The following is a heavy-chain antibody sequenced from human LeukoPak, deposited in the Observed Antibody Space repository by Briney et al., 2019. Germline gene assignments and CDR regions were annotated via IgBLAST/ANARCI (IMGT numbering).Heavy chain of an antibody. CDR3: ARDHCSGGSCYSHYYYGMDV. Sequence: GASVKVSCKASGGTFSSYAISWVRQAPGQGLEWMGRIIPILGIANYAQKFQGRVTITADKSTSTAYMELSSLRSEDTAVYYCARDHCSGGSCYSHYYYGMDVWGQGTTVTVS. J-gene: IGHJ6*02. D-gene: IGHD2-15*01. V-gene: IGHV1-69*04. CDR2: IIPILGIA. CDR1: GGTFSSYA.